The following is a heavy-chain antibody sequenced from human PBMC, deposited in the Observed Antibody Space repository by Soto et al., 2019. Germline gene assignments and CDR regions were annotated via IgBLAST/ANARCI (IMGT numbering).Heavy chain of an antibody. CDR2: IKEDGSET. J-gene: IGHJ2*01. V-gene: IGHV3-7*03. D-gene: IGHD2-2*02. Sequence: EVQLVESGGGLVQPGGSLRVSCAASGFSFSPYWMSGVGQAPGRGRGGMANIKEDGSETYYVDSVKGRFTISGDNSQNALYLQMNSLSADDAAVYYCVRGGYCGRTSCYKNFYFDLWGRGTLVTVSS. CDR1: GFSFSPYW. CDR3: VRGGYCGRTSCYKNFYFDL.